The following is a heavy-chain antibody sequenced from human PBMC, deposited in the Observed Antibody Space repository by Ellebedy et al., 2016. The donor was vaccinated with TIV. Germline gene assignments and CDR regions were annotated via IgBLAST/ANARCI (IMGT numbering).Heavy chain of an antibody. D-gene: IGHD3-22*01. CDR1: GGSIGSSSYY. Sequence: SETLSLXXTVSGGSIGSSSYYWGWIRQPPGKGLEWIGSIYSGGSTHYNPSLKSRVTISVDTSKNQFSLKLSSVTAADRAVYYCARGRQYYDTSAYYLDYWGRGTLVTVSS. V-gene: IGHV4-39*07. J-gene: IGHJ4*01. CDR3: ARGRQYYDTSAYYLDY. CDR2: IYSGGST.